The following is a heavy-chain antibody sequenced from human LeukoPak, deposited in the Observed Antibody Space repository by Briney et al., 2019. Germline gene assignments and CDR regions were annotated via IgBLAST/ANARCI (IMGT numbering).Heavy chain of an antibody. CDR1: GFTVSSNY. D-gene: IGHD5-18*01. Sequence: GGSLRLSCAASGFTVSSNYMSWVRQAPGKGLEWVSVIYAGGMTYYVDSVKGRFTISRDNSKNTLYLQMNSLRVEDTAVYYCARARWIQLWPHFDYWGQGTLVTVSS. CDR2: IYAGGMT. J-gene: IGHJ4*02. CDR3: ARARWIQLWPHFDY. V-gene: IGHV3-53*01.